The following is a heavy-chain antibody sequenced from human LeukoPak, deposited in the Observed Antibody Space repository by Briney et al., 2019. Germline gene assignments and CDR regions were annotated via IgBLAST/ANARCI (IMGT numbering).Heavy chain of an antibody. V-gene: IGHV4-59*01. CDR1: GGSISSYY. CDR2: IYYSGST. D-gene: IGHD3-22*01. CDR3: ARRGRDYYDSSGSSDAFDI. J-gene: IGHJ3*02. Sequence: SETLSLTCTVSGGSISSYYWSWIRQPPGKGLEWIGYIYYSGSTNYNPSLKSRVTISVDTSKNQFSLKLSSVTAADTAVYYCARRGRDYYDSSGSSDAFDIWGQGTMVTVSS.